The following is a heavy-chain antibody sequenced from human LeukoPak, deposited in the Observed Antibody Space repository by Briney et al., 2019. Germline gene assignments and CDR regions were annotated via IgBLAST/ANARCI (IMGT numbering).Heavy chain of an antibody. CDR3: ARGPSFSDILTSGTFDF. D-gene: IGHD3-9*01. J-gene: IGHJ4*02. V-gene: IGHV1-2*02. CDR2: INPKSGET. Sequence: ASVKVSCKASGYTFTDNYMHWVRQAPGQGLEWMGLINPKSGETNYAQKFRGRVTMTRDTSISIAYMDLSRLRSDDTAVYYCARGPSFSDILTSGTFDFWGQGTLVTVSS. CDR1: GYTFTDNY.